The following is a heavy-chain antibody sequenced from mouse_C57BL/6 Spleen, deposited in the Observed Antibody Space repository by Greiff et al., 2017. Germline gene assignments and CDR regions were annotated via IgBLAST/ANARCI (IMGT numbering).Heavy chain of an antibody. V-gene: IGHV1-55*01. J-gene: IGHJ2*01. D-gene: IGHD2-4*01. CDR3: ARSGYDYGYCDY. Sequence: VQLQQPGAELVKPGASVKMSCKASGYTFTSYWITWVKQRPGQGLEWIGDIYPGSGSTNYTEKFKSKATMTVDKSSSTAYMQLSILTSEDSAVYYCARSGYDYGYCDYWGQGTTLTVSS. CDR1: GYTFTSYW. CDR2: IYPGSGST.